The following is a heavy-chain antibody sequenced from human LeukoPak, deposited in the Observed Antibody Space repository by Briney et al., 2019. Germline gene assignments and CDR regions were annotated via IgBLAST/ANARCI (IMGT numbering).Heavy chain of an antibody. V-gene: IGHV3-48*01. CDR1: GFTFSSYS. Sequence: GGSLRLSCAASGFTFSSYSMNWVRQAPGKGLEWVSYISSSSSTIYYADSVKGRFTISRDNAKNSLYLQMNSLRAEDTAVYYCARDLDFWSGYSFDYWGQGTLVTVSS. CDR3: ARDLDFWSGYSFDY. CDR2: ISSSSSTI. D-gene: IGHD3-3*01. J-gene: IGHJ4*02.